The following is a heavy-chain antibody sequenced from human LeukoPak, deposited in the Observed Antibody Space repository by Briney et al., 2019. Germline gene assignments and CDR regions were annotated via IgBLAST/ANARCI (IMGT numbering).Heavy chain of an antibody. D-gene: IGHD3-10*01. CDR2: ISGSGGST. Sequence: GGSLRLSCAASGFTFSSYGMSWVRQAPGKGLEWVSAISGSGGSTYYTDSVKGRFTISRDNSKNTLYLQMNSLSAEDTAVYYCAKKYYYGSGSYYYVFDIWGKGTMVTVSS. V-gene: IGHV3-23*01. CDR3: AKKYYYGSGSYYYVFDI. CDR1: GFTFSSYG. J-gene: IGHJ3*02.